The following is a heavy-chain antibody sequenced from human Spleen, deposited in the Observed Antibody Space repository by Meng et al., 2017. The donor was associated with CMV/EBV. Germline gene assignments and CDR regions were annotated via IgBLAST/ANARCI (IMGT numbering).Heavy chain of an antibody. J-gene: IGHJ4*02. CDR3: AKDASGSSWYVDR. Sequence: AYELTLSREAMGWGHEARGKGQGWVSGIDDNGSRKYDTNSMESRITITRENSKKTLYQQMNSLRDEDTAVYYCAKDASGSSWYVDRWGQGTLVTVSS. CDR2: IDDNGSRK. D-gene: IGHD6-13*01. CDR1: ELTLSREA. V-gene: IGHV3-23*01.